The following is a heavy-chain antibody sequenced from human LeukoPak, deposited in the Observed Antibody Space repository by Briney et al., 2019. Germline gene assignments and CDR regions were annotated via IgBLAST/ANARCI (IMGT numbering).Heavy chain of an antibody. CDR1: GFTFSTYW. J-gene: IGHJ4*02. CDR2: FNSDGRST. CDR3: ARDGIAAVDFDY. Sequence: GGSLRLSCAASGFTFSTYWMHWVRQAPGMGLVWVSRFNSDGRSTYYADSVKGRFTISRDNAKNTLYLQMNGLRAEDTAVYYCARDGIAAVDFDYWGQGILVTVSS. D-gene: IGHD6-13*01. V-gene: IGHV3-74*01.